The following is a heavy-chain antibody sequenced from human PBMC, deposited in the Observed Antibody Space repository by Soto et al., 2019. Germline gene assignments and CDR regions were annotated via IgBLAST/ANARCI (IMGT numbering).Heavy chain of an antibody. D-gene: IGHD2-21*01. CDR2: IIPLFGSP. Sequence: QVQLVQSGTEVQKPGSSVKLSCKTSGGTFTNYDISWVRQAPGQGLEWMGGIIPLFGSPHYSPKFEGRVTMTADEVSTTAHLELSSLRFDDTAVYFCAWTQAFCGGNCYLPNFDTWGQGTLVIVSS. J-gene: IGHJ4*02. V-gene: IGHV1-69*01. CDR1: GGTFTNYD. CDR3: AWTQAFCGGNCYLPNFDT.